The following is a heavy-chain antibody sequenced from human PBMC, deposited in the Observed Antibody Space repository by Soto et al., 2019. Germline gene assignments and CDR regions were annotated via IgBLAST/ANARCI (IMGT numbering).Heavy chain of an antibody. CDR2: IYYSGGP. V-gene: IGHV4-31*03. Sequence: PSETLSLTCTVSGGSISSGDSYWTWIRQVPVKGLERLGSIYYSGGPYYNPSLKSRVAMSVDTSKDEFSLKMRDLTSADTAIYYCARDGRIAAAGRFDYWGQGTRVT. J-gene: IGHJ4*02. CDR1: GGSISSGDSY. CDR3: ARDGRIAAAGRFDY. D-gene: IGHD6-13*01.